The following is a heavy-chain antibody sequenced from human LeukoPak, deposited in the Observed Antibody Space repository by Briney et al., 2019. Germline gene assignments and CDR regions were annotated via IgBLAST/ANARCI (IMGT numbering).Heavy chain of an antibody. V-gene: IGHV3-23*01. CDR1: GFTFSSYA. Sequence: GGSLRLSCAASGFTFSSYAMSWVRQAPGKGLEWVSAISGSGGSTYYADSVKCRFTISRDNSKNTLHLQMNSLRAEDTAVYYCAKDLGYGDYVVYDYWGQGTLVTVSS. CDR3: AKDLGYGDYVVYDY. J-gene: IGHJ4*02. D-gene: IGHD4-17*01. CDR2: ISGSGGST.